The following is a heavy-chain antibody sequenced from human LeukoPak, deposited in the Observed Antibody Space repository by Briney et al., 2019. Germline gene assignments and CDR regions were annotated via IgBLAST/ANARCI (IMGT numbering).Heavy chain of an antibody. V-gene: IGHV3-23*01. CDR3: AKCCSGVRHGGN. Sequence: GGSLRLSCAASGFTFSDYYMSWIRQAPGKGLEWVSAISGSGGSTYYADSVKGRFTISRDNSKNTPYLQMNSLRAEDTAVYYCAKCCSGVRHGGNWGQGTLVTVSS. D-gene: IGHD2-15*01. CDR1: GFTFSDYY. J-gene: IGHJ4*02. CDR2: ISGSGGST.